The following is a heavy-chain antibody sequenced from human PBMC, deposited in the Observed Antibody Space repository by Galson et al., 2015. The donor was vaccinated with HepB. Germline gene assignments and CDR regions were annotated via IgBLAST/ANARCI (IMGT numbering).Heavy chain of an antibody. CDR2: ISYDGSNK. CDR1: GFTFSSYA. V-gene: IGHV3-30-3*01. Sequence: SLRLSCAASGFTFSSYAMHWVRQAPGKGLEWVAVISYDGSNKYYADSVKGRFTISRDNSKNTLYLQMNSLRAEDTAVYYCARETYYDFWSGYYTGYWSLDYWGQGTLVTVSS. D-gene: IGHD3-3*01. CDR3: ARETYYDFWSGYYTGYWSLDY. J-gene: IGHJ4*02.